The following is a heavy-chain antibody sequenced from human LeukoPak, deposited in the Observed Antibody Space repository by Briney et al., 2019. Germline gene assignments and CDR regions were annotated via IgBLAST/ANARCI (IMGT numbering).Heavy chain of an antibody. CDR3: AGGKYDILTGYFRFDH. CDR2: VYYSGST. V-gene: IGHV4-31*03. CDR1: GVSVSSGGYY. D-gene: IGHD3-9*01. J-gene: IGHJ4*02. Sequence: PSQTLSLTCTVSGVSVSSGGYYWSWIRQPPEKGLESIGHVYYSGSTFYNPSLKSRITILKDASKNQFTLKLNSVTPTDTAVYFCAGGKYDILTGYFRFDHWGQGTLVTVSS.